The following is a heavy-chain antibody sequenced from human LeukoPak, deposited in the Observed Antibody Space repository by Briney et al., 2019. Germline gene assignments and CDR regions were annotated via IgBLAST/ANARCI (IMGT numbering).Heavy chain of an antibody. D-gene: IGHD2-15*01. CDR2: ISSSNSFI. J-gene: IGHJ4*02. CDR1: RFIFSSYH. Sequence: GGSLRLSCAASRFIFSSYHMHWVRQPPGKGLEWVSSISSSNSFIYYADSMKGRFTISRDNAKNSLYLQMNSLRAEDTALYYCASLGYCSGGSCYARRDYWGQGTLVTVSS. CDR3: ASLGYCSGGSCYARRDY. V-gene: IGHV3-21*04.